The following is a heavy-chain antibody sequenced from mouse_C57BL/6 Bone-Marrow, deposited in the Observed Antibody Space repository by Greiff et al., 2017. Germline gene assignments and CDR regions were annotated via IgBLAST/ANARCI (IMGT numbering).Heavy chain of an antibody. CDR1: GYTFTSYW. D-gene: IGHD2-10*02. CDR3: ARTPRKYRNSDAMDY. J-gene: IGHJ4*01. V-gene: IGHV1-52*01. CDR2: IDPSDSET. Sequence: VQLQQPGAELVRPGSSVKLSCKASGYTFTSYWMHWVKQRPIQGLEWIGNIDPSDSETHYNQKFKDKATLTVDKSSSTAYMQLSSLTSADSAVYYCARTPRKYRNSDAMDYWGQGTSVTVSS.